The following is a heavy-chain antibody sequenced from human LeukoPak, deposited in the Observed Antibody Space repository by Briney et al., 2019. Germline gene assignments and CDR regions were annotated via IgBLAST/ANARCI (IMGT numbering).Heavy chain of an antibody. CDR2: ISSGSSTI. CDR3: ARDRNSNGRIAVAGSEY. J-gene: IGHJ4*02. D-gene: IGHD6-19*01. Sequence: GGSLRLSCAASGFTFSSYSMNWVRQAPGKGLEWVSYISSGSSTIYYADSVKGRFTISRDNAKNSLYLQMNSLRAEDTAVYYCARDRNSNGRIAVAGSEYWGQGTLVTVSS. CDR1: GFTFSSYS. V-gene: IGHV3-48*04.